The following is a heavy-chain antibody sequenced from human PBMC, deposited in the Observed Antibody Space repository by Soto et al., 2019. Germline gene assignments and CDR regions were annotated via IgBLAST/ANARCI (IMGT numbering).Heavy chain of an antibody. V-gene: IGHV1-69*13. J-gene: IGHJ5*02. Sequence: ASVKVSCKASGGTFSSYAISWVRQAPGQGLEWMGEIIPIFGTANYAQKFQGRVTITADESTSTAYMELSSLRSEDTAVYYCAGDRGPSCGYYTDWFDPWGRRSLVTGYS. D-gene: IGHD3-22*01. CDR1: GGTFSSYA. CDR2: IIPIFGTA. CDR3: AGDRGPSCGYYTDWFDP.